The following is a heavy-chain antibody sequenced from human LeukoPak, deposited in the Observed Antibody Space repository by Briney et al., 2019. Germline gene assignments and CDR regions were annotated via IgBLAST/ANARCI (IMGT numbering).Heavy chain of an antibody. D-gene: IGHD3-22*01. CDR3: ARHYDLYYYTDV. Sequence: SQTLSLTCTVSGGSFSSGGYYWSWIRQCPGKGLEWMGYMSYSGTTYYNPSLKSRVIISVDTSKNQFSLRLSSVTAADTAVYYCARHYDLYYYTDVWGKGTTVTVSS. V-gene: IGHV4-31*03. CDR1: GGSFSSGGYY. J-gene: IGHJ6*03. CDR2: MSYSGTT.